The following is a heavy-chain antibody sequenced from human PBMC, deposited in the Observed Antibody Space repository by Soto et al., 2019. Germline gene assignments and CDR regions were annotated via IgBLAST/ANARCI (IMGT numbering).Heavy chain of an antibody. CDR1: GFTVSSNY. CDR3: ARGEGGYGEFNWFDP. CDR2: IYSGGST. D-gene: IGHD5-12*01. J-gene: IGHJ5*02. V-gene: IGHV3-53*02. Sequence: EVQLVETGGGLIQPGGSLRLSCAASGFTVSSNYMSWVRQAPGKGLEWVSVIYSGGSTYYADSVKGRFTISRDNSKNTLYLQMNSLRAEDTAVYYFARGEGGYGEFNWFDPWGQGTLVTVSS.